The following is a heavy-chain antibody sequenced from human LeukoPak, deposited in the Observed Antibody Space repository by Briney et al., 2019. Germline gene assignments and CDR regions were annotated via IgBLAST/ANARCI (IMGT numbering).Heavy chain of an antibody. D-gene: IGHD2-2*01. CDR1: GFTVSSYS. CDR3: AKLPREYCSSTSCPNWFDT. V-gene: IGHV3-48*04. J-gene: IGHJ5*02. CDR2: ISSSGSTI. Sequence: GGSLRLSCAASGFTVSSYSMNWGRQAPGKGLEWVSYISSSGSTIYYAEFVKGRFTISRDNAKNSLYLHMNSLRAEDTAVYYCAKLPREYCSSTSCPNWFDTWGQGTLVTVSS.